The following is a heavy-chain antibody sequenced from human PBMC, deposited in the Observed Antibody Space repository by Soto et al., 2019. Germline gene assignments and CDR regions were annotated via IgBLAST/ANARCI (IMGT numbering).Heavy chain of an antibody. CDR2: INAGNGNT. Sequence: ASVKVSCKASGYTFTNYAVHWVRRAPGQRLEWMGWINAGNGNTKYSQKFQGRVTITRDTSASTAYMELSSLRSEDTAVYYWARDYDYDRRVHFDYWGQGTPVIVSS. CDR1: GYTFTNYA. V-gene: IGHV1-3*01. J-gene: IGHJ4*02. D-gene: IGHD3-16*01. CDR3: ARDYDYDRRVHFDY.